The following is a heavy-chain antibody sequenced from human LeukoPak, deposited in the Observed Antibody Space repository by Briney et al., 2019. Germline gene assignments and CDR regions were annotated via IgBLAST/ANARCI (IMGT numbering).Heavy chain of an antibody. CDR3: AKEESIYRGTLIALCGLRASKFDF. V-gene: IGHV3-23*01. Sequence: PGGSLRLSCAASGFTFNNYAMSWVRQAPGQGLEWVSSLSATGAGTYYADSVKGRFTISRDNSKNTLYLQMNSLRAEDKAVYYCAKEESIYRGTLIALCGLRASKFDFWGQGSLVTVSS. J-gene: IGHJ4*02. CDR2: LSATGAGT. CDR1: GFTFNNYA. D-gene: IGHD1-7*01.